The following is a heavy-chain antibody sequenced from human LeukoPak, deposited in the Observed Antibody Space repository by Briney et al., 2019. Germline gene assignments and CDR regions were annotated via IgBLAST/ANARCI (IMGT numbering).Heavy chain of an antibody. CDR3: ARMGYGDPREYFDY. Sequence: PSETLSLTCAVSGYSISGGYYWGWIRQPPGKGLEWIGSIYHSGSTYYNPSLKSRVTISVDTSKNQSPLKLSSVTAADTAVYYCARMGYGDPREYFDYWGQGTLVTVSS. D-gene: IGHD4-17*01. V-gene: IGHV4-38-2*01. J-gene: IGHJ4*02. CDR1: GYSISGGYY. CDR2: IYHSGST.